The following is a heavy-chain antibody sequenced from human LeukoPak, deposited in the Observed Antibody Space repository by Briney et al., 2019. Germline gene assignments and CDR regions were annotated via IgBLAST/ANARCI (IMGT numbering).Heavy chain of an antibody. CDR3: ARAPYGENY. CDR1: GFTFSTYW. CDR2: IKEDGSEK. J-gene: IGHJ4*02. D-gene: IGHD4-17*01. V-gene: IGHV3-7*01. Sequence: GSLRLSCAASGFTFSTYWMIWVRQAPGKRLEWVANIKEDGSEKYYVDSVKGRFTISRDNAKNSLYLQMNSLRVEDTAVYYCARAPYGENYWGQGTLVTVSS.